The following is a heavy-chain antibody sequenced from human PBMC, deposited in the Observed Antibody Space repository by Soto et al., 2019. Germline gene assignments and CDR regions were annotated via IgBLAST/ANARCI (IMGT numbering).Heavy chain of an antibody. CDR3: ATTQYCTNGVCRYRGDAFDI. J-gene: IGHJ3*02. CDR2: IYSGGST. D-gene: IGHD2-8*01. CDR1: GFTVSSNY. Sequence: GGSLRLSCAASGFTVSSNYMSWVRQAPGKGLEWVSVIYSGGSTYYADSVKGRFTISRDNSKNTLYLHMNSLRAEDTAVYYCATTQYCTNGVCRYRGDAFDIWGQGTMVTVSS. V-gene: IGHV3-66*01.